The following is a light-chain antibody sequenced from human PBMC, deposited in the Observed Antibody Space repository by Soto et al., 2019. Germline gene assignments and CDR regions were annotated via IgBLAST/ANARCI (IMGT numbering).Light chain of an antibody. J-gene: IGKJ4*01. CDR1: PGISNW. Sequence: DIQMTQSPSTLSASVGDRVTITCRASPGISNWLAWYQQKPGKAPKLLIYKASSLQSGVPSSFSGSGSGTEFTLTISSLQPDDFATYYCQQYSSYPLTFGGGTKVEIK. CDR2: KAS. V-gene: IGKV1-5*03. CDR3: QQYSSYPLT.